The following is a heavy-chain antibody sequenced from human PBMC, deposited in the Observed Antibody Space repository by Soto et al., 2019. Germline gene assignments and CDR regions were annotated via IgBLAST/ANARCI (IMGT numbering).Heavy chain of an antibody. CDR1: GFTFSSYA. J-gene: IGHJ4*02. V-gene: IGHV3-23*01. Sequence: EVQLLESGGGLVQPGGSLRLSCAASGFTFSSYAMSWVRQAPGKGLAWVSVISGSGDFTFYADSVKGRFTISRDNPKNPLYLQMTSLRAEDTAFYYCATTQNAILAYWGQGTLVTVSS. D-gene: IGHD2-2*01. CDR2: ISGSGDFT. CDR3: ATTQNAILAY.